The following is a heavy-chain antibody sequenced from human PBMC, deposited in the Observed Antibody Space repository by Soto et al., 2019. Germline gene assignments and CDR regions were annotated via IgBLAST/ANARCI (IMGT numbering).Heavy chain of an antibody. CDR2: ISSSSSYI. V-gene: IGHV3-21*01. CDR3: ARTDYGDYAFDY. CDR1: GFTFSSYS. J-gene: IGHJ4*02. D-gene: IGHD4-17*01. Sequence: GGSLRLSCAASGFTFSSYSMNWVRQAPGKGLEWVSSISSSSSYIYYADSVKGRFTISRDNAKNSPYLQMNSLRAEDTAVYYCARTDYGDYAFDYWGQGTLVTVSS.